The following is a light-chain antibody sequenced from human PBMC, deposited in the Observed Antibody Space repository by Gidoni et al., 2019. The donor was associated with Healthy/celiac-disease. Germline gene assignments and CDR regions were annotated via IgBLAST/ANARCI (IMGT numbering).Light chain of an antibody. Sequence: VLTPSPATLSLSPGERATLSCRASQSVSSYLAWYQQKPGQAPRLLIYDASNRATGIPARFSGSGSGTDFTLTISSLEPEDFAVYYCQQRSNWPPLTFGGGTKVEIK. J-gene: IGKJ4*01. CDR2: DAS. CDR3: QQRSNWPPLT. V-gene: IGKV3-11*01. CDR1: QSVSSY.